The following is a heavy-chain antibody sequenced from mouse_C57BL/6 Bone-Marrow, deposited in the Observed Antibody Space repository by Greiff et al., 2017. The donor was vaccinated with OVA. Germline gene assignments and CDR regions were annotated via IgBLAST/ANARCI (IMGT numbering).Heavy chain of an antibody. D-gene: IGHD1-1*02. CDR3: ARWWLSMDY. CDR2: IYPRSGNT. J-gene: IGHJ4*01. Sequence: QVQLKQSGAELARPGASVKLSCKASGYTFTSYGISWVKQRTGQGLEWIGEIYPRSGNTYSNEKFKGKATLTADKSSSTAYMELRSLTSEDSAVYFCARWWLSMDYWGQGTSVTVSS. CDR1: GYTFTSYG. V-gene: IGHV1-81*01.